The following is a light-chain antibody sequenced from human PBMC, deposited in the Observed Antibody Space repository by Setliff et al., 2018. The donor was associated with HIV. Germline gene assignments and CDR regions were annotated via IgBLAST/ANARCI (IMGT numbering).Light chain of an antibody. V-gene: IGKV4-1*01. CDR3: QQYYSTHPT. CDR1: QSVLYSSNNKNY. CDR2: WAS. Sequence: DIVMTQSPDSLAVSLGERATINCKSSQSVLYSSNNKNYLAWYQQKPGQPPNLLIYWASTRESGVPDRFSGSGSGTDFSLTISSLQAEDVAVYYCQQYYSTHPTFGGGTRWIS. J-gene: IGKJ4*01.